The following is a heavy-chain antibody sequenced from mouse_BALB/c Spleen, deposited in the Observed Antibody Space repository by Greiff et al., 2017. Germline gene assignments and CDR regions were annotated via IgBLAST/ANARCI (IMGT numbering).Heavy chain of an antibody. CDR2: INPSNGRT. D-gene: IGHD4-1*01. J-gene: IGHJ4*01. V-gene: IGHV1S81*02. Sequence: QVQLQQPGAELVKPGASVKLSCKASGYTFTSYWMHWVKQRPGQGLEWIGEINPSNGRTNYNEKFKSKATLTVDKSSSTAYMQLSSLTSEDSAVYYCARFWDVGYAMDYWGQGTSVTVSS. CDR3: ARFWDVGYAMDY. CDR1: GYTFTSYW.